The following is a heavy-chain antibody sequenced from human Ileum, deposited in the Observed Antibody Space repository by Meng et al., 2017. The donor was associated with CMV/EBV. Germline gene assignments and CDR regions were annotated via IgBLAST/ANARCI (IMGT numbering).Heavy chain of an antibody. CDR1: GYSFMTYG. J-gene: IGHJ4*02. V-gene: IGHV7-4-1*02. D-gene: IGHD6-13*01. Sequence: CKTSGYSFMTYGINWVREAPGQRLEWMGWINTNTGNPTYAQDFTGHFVFSLDTSVSTAYLQISDLRAEDTAVYYCTRGAGAHSSKFDYWGQGTLVTVSS. CDR3: TRGAGAHSSKFDY. CDR2: INTNTGNP.